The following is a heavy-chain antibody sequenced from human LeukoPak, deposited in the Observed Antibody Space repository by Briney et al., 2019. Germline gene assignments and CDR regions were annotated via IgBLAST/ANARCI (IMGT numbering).Heavy chain of an antibody. CDR3: AKDRNWNDFYAMQFDP. Sequence: PGGSLRLTCAASGFTFDDYAMHWVRQAPGKGLEWVSLISGDGGSTYYADSVKGRFTISRANSKNSLYLQMNSLRTEDTALYYCAKDRNWNDFYAMQFDPWGQGTLVTVSS. J-gene: IGHJ5*02. D-gene: IGHD1-1*01. CDR1: GFTFDDYA. CDR2: ISGDGGST. V-gene: IGHV3-43*02.